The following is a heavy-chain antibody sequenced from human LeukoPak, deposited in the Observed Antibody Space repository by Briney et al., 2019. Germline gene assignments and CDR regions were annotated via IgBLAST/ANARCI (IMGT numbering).Heavy chain of an antibody. Sequence: ASVKVSCKASGYTFTSYYMHWVRQAPGQGLEWMGIINPSGGSTSYAQKFQGRVTMTRDTSTSTVYMELSSLRSEDTAVYYCARALGGSGSFWEHTLALNWFDPWGQGTLVTVSS. J-gene: IGHJ5*02. CDR1: GYTFTSYY. CDR2: INPSGGST. V-gene: IGHV1-46*01. CDR3: ARALGGSGSFWEHTLALNWFDP. D-gene: IGHD3-10*01.